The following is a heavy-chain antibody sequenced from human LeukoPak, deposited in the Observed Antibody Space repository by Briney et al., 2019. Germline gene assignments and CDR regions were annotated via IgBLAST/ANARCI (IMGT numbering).Heavy chain of an antibody. Sequence: GASVKVSCKASDTPSLAMLCIGCARPPDKGLGGWEINAGNGNTKYSQKFQGRVTITRDTSASTAYMELSSLRSEDTAVYYCARDGWFGELLTVYWGQGTLVTVYS. V-gene: IGHV1-3*01. CDR3: ARDGWFGELLTVY. CDR1: DTPSLAML. D-gene: IGHD3-10*01. J-gene: IGHJ4*02. CDR2: INAGNGNT.